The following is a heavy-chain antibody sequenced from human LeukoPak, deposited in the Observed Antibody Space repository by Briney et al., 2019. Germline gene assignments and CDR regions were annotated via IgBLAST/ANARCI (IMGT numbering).Heavy chain of an antibody. CDR3: AKIGQWLAFDY. Sequence: GGSLRLSCAASGFTFSSYAMSWVRQAPGKGLEWVSGISGSGDNTYYADSVKGRFTISRDNSKNTLYLQMNGLRAEDTAVYYCAKIGQWLAFDYWGQGTLVTVSS. J-gene: IGHJ4*02. V-gene: IGHV3-23*01. D-gene: IGHD6-19*01. CDR2: ISGSGDNT. CDR1: GFTFSSYA.